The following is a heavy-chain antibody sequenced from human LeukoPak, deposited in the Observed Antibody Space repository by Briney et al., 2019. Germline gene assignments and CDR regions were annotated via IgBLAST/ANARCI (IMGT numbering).Heavy chain of an antibody. Sequence: ASVKVSCKASGYTFTSYGITWVRQAPGQGLEWMGWISAFNGNTNYAQKFQGRVTMTTDISTKIAYMELRSLRSDDTAVYYCARGYQTSYYDRSGYLTYFDYWGQGTLVTVSS. V-gene: IGHV1-18*01. J-gene: IGHJ4*02. CDR2: ISAFNGNT. CDR1: GYTFTSYG. D-gene: IGHD3-22*01. CDR3: ARGYQTSYYDRSGYLTYFDY.